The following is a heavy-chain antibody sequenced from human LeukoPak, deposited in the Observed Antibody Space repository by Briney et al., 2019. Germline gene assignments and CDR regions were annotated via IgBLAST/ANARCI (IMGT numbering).Heavy chain of an antibody. J-gene: IGHJ4*02. CDR1: GHSLSDLS. D-gene: IGHD4-11*01. CDR3: VAEVIEVTMGDY. Sequence: ASVKFSCKVSGHSLSDLSIHWVRQAPGKGLEWMGGFDIEDAETIYAQEFEGRVIMTEDTATETAYMELSSLKSEDTAVYYCVAEVIEVTMGDYWGQGTLVTVSS. CDR2: FDIEDAET. V-gene: IGHV1-24*01.